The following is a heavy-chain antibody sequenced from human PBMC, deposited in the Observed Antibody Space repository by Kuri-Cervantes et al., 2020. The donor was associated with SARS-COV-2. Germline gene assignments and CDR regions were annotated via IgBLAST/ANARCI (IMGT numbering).Heavy chain of an antibody. CDR2: ISAYNGNT. CDR1: GYTFTSYG. J-gene: IGHJ4*02. V-gene: IGHV1-18*01. Sequence: SVKVSCLASGYTFTSYGLSWVRQAPGQGLEWMGWISAYNGNTNYAQKLQGRVTMTTDTSTSTAYMELRSLRSDDTAVYYCARDRTGDGDWEYYFDYWGQGTLVTVSS. D-gene: IGHD7-27*01. CDR3: ARDRTGDGDWEYYFDY.